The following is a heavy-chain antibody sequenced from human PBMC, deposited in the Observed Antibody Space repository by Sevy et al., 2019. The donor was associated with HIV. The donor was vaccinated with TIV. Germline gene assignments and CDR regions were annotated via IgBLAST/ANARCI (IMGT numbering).Heavy chain of an antibody. CDR3: ARSGYNYGFYAFDI. CDR2: IYYSGST. V-gene: IGHV4-31*03. CDR1: GGSISSGGYY. Sequence: SETLSLTCTVSGGSISSGGYYWSWIRQHPGKGLEWIGYIYYSGSTYYNPSLKSRATISVDTPKNQFSLKLSSVTAADMAVYYCARSGYNYGFYAFDIWGQGTMVTVSS. D-gene: IGHD5-18*01. J-gene: IGHJ3*02.